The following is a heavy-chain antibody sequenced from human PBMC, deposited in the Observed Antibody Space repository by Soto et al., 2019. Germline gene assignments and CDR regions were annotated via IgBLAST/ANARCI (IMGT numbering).Heavy chain of an antibody. J-gene: IGHJ4*02. CDR1: GFTFNNYA. V-gene: IGHV3-23*01. CDR3: AKGRGGSGSLTPRVDF. CDR2: LSGGGDTT. Sequence: EVQLLESGGGLVQPGGSLRLSCAASGFTFNNYAMTWVRQAPGKGLEWVSALSGGGDTTSYADSVKCRFTVSRDGSKNTLYLQMSSLRAEDTALYYCAKGRGGSGSLTPRVDFWGQGTLVTVSS. D-gene: IGHD3-10*01.